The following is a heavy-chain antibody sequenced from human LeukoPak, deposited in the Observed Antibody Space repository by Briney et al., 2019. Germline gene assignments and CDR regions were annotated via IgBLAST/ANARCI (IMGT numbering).Heavy chain of an antibody. Sequence: PETLSLTCTVSGGSVSSGSYYWSWIRQPPGKGLEWIGYIYYSGSTNYNPSLKSRVTISVDTSKNQFSLKLSSVTAADTAVYYCARDFYGSGSPTPGYWGQGTLVTVSS. CDR2: IYYSGST. D-gene: IGHD3-10*01. J-gene: IGHJ4*02. CDR1: GGSVSSGSYY. V-gene: IGHV4-61*01. CDR3: ARDFYGSGSPTPGY.